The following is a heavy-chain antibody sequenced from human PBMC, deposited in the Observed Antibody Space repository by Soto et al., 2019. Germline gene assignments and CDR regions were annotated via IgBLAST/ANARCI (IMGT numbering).Heavy chain of an antibody. D-gene: IGHD1-1*01. CDR3: ARVFPDAWVEPGAIRRYFDT. CDR1: GNTFSDYA. CDR2: IIPLFGTT. Sequence: VQLVQSGAEVKEPGSSVKVSCKASGNTFSDYATTWVRQAPGQGLEWMGAIIPLFGTTNYAQKFQGRVTVTADESTNTAYMELSSLTSEDTAMYYCARVFPDAWVEPGAIRRYFDTWGQGTLVTVSS. V-gene: IGHV1-69*01. J-gene: IGHJ4*02.